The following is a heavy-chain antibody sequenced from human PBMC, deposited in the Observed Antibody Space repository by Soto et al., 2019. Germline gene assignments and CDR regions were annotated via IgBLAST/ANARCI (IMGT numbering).Heavy chain of an antibody. Sequence: VGSLRLSCAASGFTFSGFAMNWFRQARVNGLEWVSSVDYSGGYTFYAASVKGRFTISRDNSKNMVYLELNSLRAEDTAVYYCAKRSGGYSEFDYWGQGTLVTVSS. CDR3: AKRSGGYSEFDY. V-gene: IGHV3-23*01. CDR1: GFTFSGFA. CDR2: VDYSGGYT. J-gene: IGHJ4*02. D-gene: IGHD2-15*01.